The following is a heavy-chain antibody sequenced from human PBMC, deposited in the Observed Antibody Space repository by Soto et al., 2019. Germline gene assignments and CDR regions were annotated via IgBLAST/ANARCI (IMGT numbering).Heavy chain of an antibody. J-gene: IGHJ6*03. CDR3: ARDGGDIVQARYYYMDV. CDR1: GFTFSSYG. Sequence: GGSLRLSCAASGFTFSSYGMHWVRQAPGKGLEWVAVIWYDGSNKYYADSVKGRFTISRDNSKNTLYLQMNSLRAEDTAVYYCARDGGDIVQARYYYMDVWGKGTTVTVSS. CDR2: IWYDGSNK. V-gene: IGHV3-33*01. D-gene: IGHD2-8*01.